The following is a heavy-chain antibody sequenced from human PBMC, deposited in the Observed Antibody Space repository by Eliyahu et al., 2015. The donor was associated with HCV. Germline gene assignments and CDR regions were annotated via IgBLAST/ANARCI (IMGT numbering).Heavy chain of an antibody. CDR3: ATDVWRVPFY. CDR1: EFXLSVSG. J-gene: IGHJ4*02. CDR2: VGVNNHFI. D-gene: IGHD6-19*01. Sequence: VQLVESGGGSVQPGGSLRXSXXXSEFXLSVSGXNWVRQAPGKGLEWIXYVGVNNHFIQYADSVRGRFTISRDDVGNTLYLQMDNLRPEDTGVYYCATDVWRVPFYWGQGTLVTVSS. V-gene: IGHV3-48*01.